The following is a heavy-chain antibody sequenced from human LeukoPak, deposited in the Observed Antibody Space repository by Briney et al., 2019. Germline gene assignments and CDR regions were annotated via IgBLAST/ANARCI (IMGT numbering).Heavy chain of an antibody. CDR2: ISYDGSNK. CDR1: GFTFSSYW. Sequence: GGSLRLSCAASGFTFSSYWMSWVRQAPGKGLEWVAVISYDGSNKYYADSVKGRFTISRDNSKNTLYLQMNSLRAEDTAVYYCARGGYSYGYTPLYYFDYWGQGTLVTVSS. J-gene: IGHJ4*02. V-gene: IGHV3-30*03. D-gene: IGHD5-18*01. CDR3: ARGGYSYGYTPLYYFDY.